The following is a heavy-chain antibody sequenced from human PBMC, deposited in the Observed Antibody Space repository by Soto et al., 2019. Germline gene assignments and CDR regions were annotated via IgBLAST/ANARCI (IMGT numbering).Heavy chain of an antibody. CDR3: ARGRGGTYDAFDI. Sequence: QVQLRESGPGLVKPSETLSLTCTVSSGSIGTYFWSWIRQPPGKGLEWIGYIYYSGTTNYNPSLMIRVTISLDTSKNQFSLRLSSVTAADTAVYYCARGRGGTYDAFDIWGQGTLVTVSS. J-gene: IGHJ3*02. D-gene: IGHD1-26*01. CDR2: IYYSGTT. CDR1: SGSIGTYF. V-gene: IGHV4-59*01.